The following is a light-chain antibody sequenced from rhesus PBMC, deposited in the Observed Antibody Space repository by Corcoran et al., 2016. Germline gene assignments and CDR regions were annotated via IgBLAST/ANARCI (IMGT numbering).Light chain of an antibody. CDR3: QHYYHFPPT. J-gene: IGKJ1*01. Sequence: DIQMTQSPSSLSASVGDRVTITCRASQTIRSYLAWYQQQPGKVPKLLIYAASSLESGVPSRFSGSGSGTDFTLTISSLQSEDFATYYCQHYYHFPPTFGQGTKVESK. CDR2: AAS. V-gene: IGKV1-44*02. CDR1: QTIRSY.